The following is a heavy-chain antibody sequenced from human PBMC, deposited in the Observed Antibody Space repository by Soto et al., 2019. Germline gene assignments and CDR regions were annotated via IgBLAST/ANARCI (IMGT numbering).Heavy chain of an antibody. J-gene: IGHJ6*02. CDR2: IAYEGSNT. CDR1: GFTFDTYG. V-gene: IGHV3-30-3*01. CDR3: ARVTPGNNLYYFSGLDF. D-gene: IGHD1-1*01. Sequence: GGSLRLFCVASGFTFDTYGIHWVRQAPGRGLQGVALIAYEGSNTYYADSVRGRFTISRDNSKNTLYLQMNTLSPEATGLYYCARVTPGNNLYYFSGLDFWGQGTSVTVSS.